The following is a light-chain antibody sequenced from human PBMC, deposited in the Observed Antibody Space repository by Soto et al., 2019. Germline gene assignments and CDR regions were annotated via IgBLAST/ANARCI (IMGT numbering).Light chain of an antibody. CDR3: QQYSHWPGIT. Sequence: THCEVILTLSPGTMATLSGKTSQSVNTNLAWYQQKPGQAPRLLIYGASTRATGIPARFSGSGSGTEFTLTISGLQPEDFAVYFCQQYSHWPGITFGQGTRLEI. CDR2: GAS. V-gene: IGKV3D-15*01. J-gene: IGKJ5*01. CDR1: QSVNTN.